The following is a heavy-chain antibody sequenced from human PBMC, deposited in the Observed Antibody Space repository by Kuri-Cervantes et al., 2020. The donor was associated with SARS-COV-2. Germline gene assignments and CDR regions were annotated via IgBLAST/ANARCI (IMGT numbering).Heavy chain of an antibody. V-gene: IGHV1-69*04. CDR2: IIPILGTT. CDR3: ARVAAAAGPAGEYSFYMDV. Sequence: SVKVSCKASGGTFSSYAISWVRQAPGQGLEWMGRIIPILGTTTYSQKFQGRVTITADKSTSTAYMELSSLTSEDTAVYYCARVAAAAGPAGEYSFYMDVWGKGTTVTVSS. CDR1: GGTFSSYA. D-gene: IGHD6-13*01. J-gene: IGHJ6*03.